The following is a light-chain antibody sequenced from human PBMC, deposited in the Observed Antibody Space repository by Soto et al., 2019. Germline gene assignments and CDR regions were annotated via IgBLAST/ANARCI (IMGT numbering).Light chain of an antibody. CDR2: DVS. CDR1: SSDVGNYNY. Sequence: QSVLTQPASVSGSPGQSITISCTGSSSDVGNYNYVSWYQQHPGKAPKLMIYDVSNQPSGVSNRFSGSKSGNTASLTLSGLQAEDEADYYCSSYTSSSTLVFGGGTKLTVL. V-gene: IGLV2-14*01. CDR3: SSYTSSSTLV. J-gene: IGLJ2*01.